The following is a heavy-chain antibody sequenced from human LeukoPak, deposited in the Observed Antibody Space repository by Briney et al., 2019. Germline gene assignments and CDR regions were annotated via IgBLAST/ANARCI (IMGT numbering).Heavy chain of an antibody. CDR3: AKDPDEWLVHRYHFDY. CDR2: ISGSGGST. Sequence: GGSLRLSCAASGFTFSTFTMSWVRQAPGKGLEWVSAISGSGGSTYYADSVKGRFTISRDNSKNTLYLQMNSLRAEDTAVYYCAKDPDEWLVHRYHFDYWGQGTLVTVSS. V-gene: IGHV3-23*01. CDR1: GFTFSTFT. J-gene: IGHJ4*02. D-gene: IGHD3-3*01.